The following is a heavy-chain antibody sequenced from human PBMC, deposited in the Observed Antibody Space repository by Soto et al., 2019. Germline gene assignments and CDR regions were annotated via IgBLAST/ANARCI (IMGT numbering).Heavy chain of an antibody. D-gene: IGHD5-12*01. J-gene: IGHJ6*02. Sequence: QVQLVESGGGVVQPGRSLRLSCAASGFTFSSYGMHWVRQAPGKGLEWVAVIWYDGSNKYYADSVKGRFTISRDNSKNTLYLQMNSLRAEDTAVYYCAKEAEMATRGYYYYGMDVWGQGTTVTVSS. CDR2: IWYDGSNK. CDR1: GFTFSSYG. V-gene: IGHV3-33*06. CDR3: AKEAEMATRGYYYYGMDV.